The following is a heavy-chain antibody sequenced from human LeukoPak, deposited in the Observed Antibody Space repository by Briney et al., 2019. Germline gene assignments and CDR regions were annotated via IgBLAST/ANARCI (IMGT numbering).Heavy chain of an antibody. V-gene: IGHV4-39*01. CDR3: ARLVRGYYDSSGYPDY. D-gene: IGHD3-22*01. CDR2: IYYSGST. Sequence: SETLSLTCTVSGGSISSSSYYWGWIRQPPGKGLEWVGSIYYSGSTYYNPSLKSRVTISVDTSKNQFSLKLSSVTAADTAVYYCARLVRGYYDSSGYPDYWGQGTLVTVSS. J-gene: IGHJ4*02. CDR1: GGSISSSSYY.